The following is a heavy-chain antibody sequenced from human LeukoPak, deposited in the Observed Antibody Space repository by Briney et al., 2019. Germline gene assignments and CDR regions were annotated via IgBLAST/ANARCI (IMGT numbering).Heavy chain of an antibody. CDR3: AKARVRGVILPFDY. CDR1: GFTFTSYA. D-gene: IGHD3-10*01. CDR2: ISGGGAST. Sequence: GASRRLSCAASGFTFTSYAMTWVRQAPGKGLEWVAAISGGGASTYYADPLKGRFTISRDNSKNTLYLQMSSLRAEDTAVYYCAKARVRGVILPFDYWGQGALVTVSS. V-gene: IGHV3-23*01. J-gene: IGHJ4*02.